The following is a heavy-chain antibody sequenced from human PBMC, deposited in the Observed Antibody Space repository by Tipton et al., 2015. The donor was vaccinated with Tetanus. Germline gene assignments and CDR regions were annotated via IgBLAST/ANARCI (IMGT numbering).Heavy chain of an antibody. V-gene: IGHV3-7*03. J-gene: IGHJ4*02. CDR1: GFTFSNYG. CDR2: IKQDGSTL. CDR3: AKTTIYGSIIDYFDS. D-gene: IGHD5-24*01. Sequence: SLRLSCAASGFTFSNYGMHWVRQAPGKGLEWVANIKQDGSTLYYVDSVKGRFTFSRDNAKNSLYLQVNSLRAEDTAMYYCAKTTIYGSIIDYFDSWGQGTLVTVSS.